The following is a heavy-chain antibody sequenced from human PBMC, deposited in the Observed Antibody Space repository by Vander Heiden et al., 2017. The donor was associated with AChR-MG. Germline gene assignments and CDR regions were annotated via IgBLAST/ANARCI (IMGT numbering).Heavy chain of an antibody. CDR3: ASSKVSATNYYYYGMDV. CDR1: GGTFSSYA. CDR2: IIPIFGTA. V-gene: IGHV1-69*01. D-gene: IGHD5-12*01. Sequence: QVQLVQSGAEVKKPGSSVKVSCKASGGTFSSYAISWVRQAPGQGLEWVGGIIPIFGTANYAQKFQGRVTITADESTSTAYMELSSLRSEDTAVYYCASSKVSATNYYYYGMDVWGQGTTVTVSS. J-gene: IGHJ6*02.